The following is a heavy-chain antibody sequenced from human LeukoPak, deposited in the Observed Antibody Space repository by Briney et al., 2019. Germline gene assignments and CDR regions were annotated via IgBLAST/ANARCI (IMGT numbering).Heavy chain of an antibody. Sequence: ASVKVSCKASGYTFAGYYMHWVRQAPGQGLEWIGWINPNSGGTNYAQKFQGRVTITRDTSIGTAYMELSRLRSDDNAVYYCARVSGSYFSYYFDYWGQGTLVTVSS. D-gene: IGHD1-26*01. CDR3: ARVSGSYFSYYFDY. CDR1: GYTFAGYY. J-gene: IGHJ4*02. V-gene: IGHV1-2*02. CDR2: INPNSGGT.